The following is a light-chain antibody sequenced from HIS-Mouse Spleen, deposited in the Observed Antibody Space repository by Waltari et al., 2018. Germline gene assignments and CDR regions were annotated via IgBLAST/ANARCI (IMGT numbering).Light chain of an antibody. J-gene: IGLJ2*01. V-gene: IGLV2-23*01. CDR3: CSYAGSSTLV. Sequence: QSALTQPASVSRSPGQSIPISCTRTSLYAGRYNLVPWYQQHPGKAPKLMIYEGSKRPSGVSNRFSGSKSGNTASLTISGLQAEDEADYYCCSYAGSSTLVFGGGTKLTVL. CDR2: EGS. CDR1: SLYAGRYNL.